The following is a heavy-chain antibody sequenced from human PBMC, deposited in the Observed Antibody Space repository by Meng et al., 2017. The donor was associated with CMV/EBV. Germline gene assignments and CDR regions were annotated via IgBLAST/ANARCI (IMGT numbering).Heavy chain of an antibody. CDR1: GVSLRTSGVG. J-gene: IGHJ5*02. CDR2: IYWDDDK. Sequence: QDPVKGSRSTPVNPNRALTPTCTFSGVSLRTSGVGVGLIRQPPGKALEWLALIYWDDDKRYSPSLKSRLTITKDTSKNQVVLTMTNMDPVDTATYYCAHKGRRMAAAGINWFDPWGQGTLVTVSS. V-gene: IGHV2-5*02. D-gene: IGHD6-13*01. CDR3: AHKGRRMAAAGINWFDP.